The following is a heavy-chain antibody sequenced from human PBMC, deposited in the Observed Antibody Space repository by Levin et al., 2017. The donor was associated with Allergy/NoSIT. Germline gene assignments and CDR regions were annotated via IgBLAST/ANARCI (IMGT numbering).Heavy chain of an antibody. CDR2: INYAGSI. V-gene: IGHV4-34*01. CDR3: ASGFNSGFTDF. Sequence: SETLSLTCAVFDGSLSGYSWNWIRQSPGKGLEWIGDINYAGSINDTPSLSRRLTISLNTSKKQLSLHLTSVTAADTAVYYCASGFNSGFTDFWGQGTPVIVSS. CDR1: DGSLSGYS. D-gene: IGHD6-19*01. J-gene: IGHJ4*02.